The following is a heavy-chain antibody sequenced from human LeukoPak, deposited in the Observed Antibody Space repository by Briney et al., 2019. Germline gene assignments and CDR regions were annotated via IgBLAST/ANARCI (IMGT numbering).Heavy chain of an antibody. Sequence: QPGGSLRLSCAASGFTFSSYAMSWVRQAPGKGLEWVSAISGSGGSTYYADSVKGRFTISRDNSKNTLYLQMNSLRAEDTAVYYCAKDQIAAAGYYYYYYMDVWGKGTTVTVSS. CDR3: AKDQIAAAGYYYYYYMDV. V-gene: IGHV3-23*01. D-gene: IGHD6-13*01. J-gene: IGHJ6*03. CDR2: ISGSGGST. CDR1: GFTFSSYA.